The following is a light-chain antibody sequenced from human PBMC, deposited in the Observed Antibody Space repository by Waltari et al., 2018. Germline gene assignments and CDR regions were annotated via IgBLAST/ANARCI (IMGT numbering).Light chain of an antibody. Sequence: CRASQSVSRALAWYQQNPGQAPRLLIYGSSNRATVIPDRFSGSGSGTDFSLIISRLEPEYFAVYYCQHYVSLPVTFGQGTKVEIK. J-gene: IGKJ1*01. CDR2: GSS. CDR3: QHYVSLPVT. CDR1: QSVSRA. V-gene: IGKV3-20*01.